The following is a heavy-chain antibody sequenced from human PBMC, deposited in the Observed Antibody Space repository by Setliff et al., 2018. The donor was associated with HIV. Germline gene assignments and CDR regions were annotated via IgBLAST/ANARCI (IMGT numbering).Heavy chain of an antibody. CDR3: ARIRSSTIALAGLDFLDY. CDR2: ILSNDEK. V-gene: IGHV2-26*01. J-gene: IGHJ4*02. Sequence: SGPTLVNPTETLTLTCTVSGFSLSNARMAVSWIRQPPGKALEWLGDILSNDEKSYSTSLKSRLTISKDTSKSQVVLSMTNMDPVDTATYYCARIRSSTIALAGLDFLDYWGQGTLVTVSS. D-gene: IGHD6-13*01. CDR1: GFSLSNARMA.